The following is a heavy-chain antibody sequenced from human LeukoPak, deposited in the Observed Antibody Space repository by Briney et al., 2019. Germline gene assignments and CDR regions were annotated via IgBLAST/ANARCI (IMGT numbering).Heavy chain of an antibody. J-gene: IGHJ4*02. CDR3: ALHRGRYYYDSSGYYYY. CDR1: GFTFSSYA. Sequence: PGGSLRLSCVASGFTFSSYAMSWVRQAPGKGLEWVSAISGSGGSTYYADSVKGRFTISRDNSKNTLCLQMNSLRAEDTAVYYCALHRGRYYYDSSGYYYYWGQGTLVTVSS. CDR2: ISGSGGST. V-gene: IGHV3-23*01. D-gene: IGHD3-22*01.